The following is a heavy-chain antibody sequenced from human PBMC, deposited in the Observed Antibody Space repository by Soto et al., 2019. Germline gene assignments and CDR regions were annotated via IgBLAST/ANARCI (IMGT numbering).Heavy chain of an antibody. CDR3: ARDDQWLSPEGAFDI. V-gene: IGHV3-66*01. CDR1: GFTVSSNY. J-gene: IGHJ3*02. CDR2: IYSGGST. Sequence: GGSLRLSCAASGFTVSSNYMSWVRQAPGKGLEWVSVIYSGGSTYYADSVKGRFTISRDNSKNTLYLQMNSLRAEDTAVYYCARDDQWLSPEGAFDIWGQGTMVTVSS. D-gene: IGHD6-19*01.